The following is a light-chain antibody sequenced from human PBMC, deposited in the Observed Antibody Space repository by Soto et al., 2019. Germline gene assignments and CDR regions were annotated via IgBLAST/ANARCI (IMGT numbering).Light chain of an antibody. Sequence: DIQMTQSPSTLSASVGDRVTITCRASQSISSWLAWYQQKPGKAPKLLIYKASSLESGVPSRFSGSGSGTEFTLTISSLQPDDFATYYCQQYNSYPYTLGQETKLEIK. CDR3: QQYNSYPYT. CDR2: KAS. CDR1: QSISSW. V-gene: IGKV1-5*03. J-gene: IGKJ2*01.